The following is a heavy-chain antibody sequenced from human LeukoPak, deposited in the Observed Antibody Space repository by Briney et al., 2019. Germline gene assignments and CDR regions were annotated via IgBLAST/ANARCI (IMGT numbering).Heavy chain of an antibody. D-gene: IGHD6-13*01. CDR2: ISYDGSNK. Sequence: GGSLRLSCAASGFTFSSYAMHWVRQAPGKGLEWVAVISYDGSNKYYADSVKGRFTISRDNSKNTLYLQMNSLRAEDTAVYYCARGGLVVIAAAGGPFDYWGQGTLVTVSS. CDR3: ARGGLVVIAAAGGPFDY. J-gene: IGHJ4*02. CDR1: GFTFSSYA. V-gene: IGHV3-30-3*01.